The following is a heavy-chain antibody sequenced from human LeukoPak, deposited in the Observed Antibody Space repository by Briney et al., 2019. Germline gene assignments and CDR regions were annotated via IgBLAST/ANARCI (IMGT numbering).Heavy chain of an antibody. CDR2: ISAYNGNT. D-gene: IGHD5-18*01. Sequence: ASVKVSCKASGYTFTSCGISWVRQAPGQGLEWMGWISAYNGNTNYAQKLQGRVTMTTDTSTSTAYMELRSLRSDDTAVYYCTRVLGGYSYGTAFDYWGQGTLVTVSS. J-gene: IGHJ4*02. CDR1: GYTFTSCG. V-gene: IGHV1-18*01. CDR3: TRVLGGYSYGTAFDY.